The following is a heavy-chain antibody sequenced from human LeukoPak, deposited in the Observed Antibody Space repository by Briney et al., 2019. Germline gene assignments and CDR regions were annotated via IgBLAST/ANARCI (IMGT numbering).Heavy chain of an antibody. J-gene: IGHJ6*02. CDR2: INHSGST. V-gene: IGHV4-34*01. Sequence: PSETLSLTCAVYGGSFSGYYWSWIRQPPGKGLEWIGEINHSGSTNYNPSLKSRVTISVDTSKNQFSLKLSSVTAADTAVYYCARGRIAVVLYYGMDVWGQGTTVTVSS. CDR1: GGSFSGYY. CDR3: ARGRIAVVLYYGMDV. D-gene: IGHD6-19*01.